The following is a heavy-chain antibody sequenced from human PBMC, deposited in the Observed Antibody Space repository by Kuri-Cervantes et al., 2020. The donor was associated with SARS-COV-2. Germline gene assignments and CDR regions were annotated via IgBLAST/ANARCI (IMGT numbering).Heavy chain of an antibody. CDR3: ARGRLRFLEWLAYYFDY. CDR2: VNPNSGGT. D-gene: IGHD3-3*01. Sequence: ASVKVSCKGSGYTFTGYYMHWVRQAPGQGLEWMGWVNPNSGGTNYAQKFQGRVTMTRDTSISTAYMELSRLRSDDTAVYYCARGRLRFLEWLAYYFDYWGQGTLVTVSS. V-gene: IGHV1-2*02. CDR1: GYTFTGYY. J-gene: IGHJ4*02.